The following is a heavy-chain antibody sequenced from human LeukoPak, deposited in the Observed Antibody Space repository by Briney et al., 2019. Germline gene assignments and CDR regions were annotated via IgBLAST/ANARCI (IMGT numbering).Heavy chain of an antibody. CDR1: GFIFSNYV. CDR3: VNIFQGVD. J-gene: IGHJ4*02. Sequence: PGGSLRLSCSASGFIFSNYVMHWVRQAPGKGLECVSRISTNGGSICYADSVKGRFSISRDNSKNTLYFQMRSLRAEDTAVYYCVNIFQGVDWGQGTLVTVSS. D-gene: IGHD2-15*01. V-gene: IGHV3-64D*06. CDR2: ISTNGGSI.